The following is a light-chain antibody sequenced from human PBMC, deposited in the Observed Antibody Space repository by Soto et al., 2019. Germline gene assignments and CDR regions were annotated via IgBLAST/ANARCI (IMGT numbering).Light chain of an antibody. V-gene: IGKV1-6*01. CDR2: SAS. Sequence: AMQMTQSPSSLSAFVGDRVTITCRASQDIRNELSWYQQKPGKAPKVLIYSASTLQSEVPSRFSGRGSGTQFTLTISSLQPEDFATYYCLQDYTYPRTFGPGTKVEIK. CDR3: LQDYTYPRT. CDR1: QDIRNE. J-gene: IGKJ1*01.